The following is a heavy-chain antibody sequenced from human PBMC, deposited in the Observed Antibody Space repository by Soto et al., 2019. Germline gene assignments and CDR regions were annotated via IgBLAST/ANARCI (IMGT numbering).Heavy chain of an antibody. V-gene: IGHV3-23*01. CDR3: ACQAGGSYLPFFDD. Sequence: EVQLLESGGGLVQPRGSLRLSCAASGFTFSSYAMSWVRQAPGKGLEWVSTISGSGGNTNYADSVKGRFTISRDNSKNTLYLQMNSLRAEDTAVYYCACQAGGSYLPFFDDWGQGTLVTVSS. J-gene: IGHJ4*02. D-gene: IGHD5-18*01. CDR1: GFTFSSYA. CDR2: ISGSGGNT.